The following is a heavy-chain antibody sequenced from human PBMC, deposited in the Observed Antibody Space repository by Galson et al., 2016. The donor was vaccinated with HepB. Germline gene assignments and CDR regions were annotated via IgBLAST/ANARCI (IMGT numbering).Heavy chain of an antibody. V-gene: IGHV3-64D*06. Sequence: SLRLSCAASGFTFLTYAMHLVRQAPGEGLEYVSAISSNGGSTYYADSVKGRFTISRDNSKNTLYLQMSSLRAEDTAIYYCVNGGIAAAGTFLAFDIWGQGAMVTVSS. D-gene: IGHD6-13*01. CDR3: VNGGIAAAGTFLAFDI. J-gene: IGHJ3*02. CDR1: GFTFLTYA. CDR2: ISSNGGST.